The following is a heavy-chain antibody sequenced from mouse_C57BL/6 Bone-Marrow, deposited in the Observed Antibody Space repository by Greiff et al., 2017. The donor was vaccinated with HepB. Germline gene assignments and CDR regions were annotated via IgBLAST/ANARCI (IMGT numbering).Heavy chain of an antibody. J-gene: IGHJ3*01. V-gene: IGHV1-54*01. Sequence: VQLQQSGAELVRPGASVKVSCKASGYAFTNYLIEWVEQRPGQGLEWIGVINPGRGGTNYNEKFKGKATLTADKSSSTAYMQLSSLTSEASAVDFCASDYDFFFAYWGQGTLVTVSA. CDR3: ASDYDFFFAY. CDR2: INPGRGGT. CDR1: GYAFTNYL. D-gene: IGHD2-4*01.